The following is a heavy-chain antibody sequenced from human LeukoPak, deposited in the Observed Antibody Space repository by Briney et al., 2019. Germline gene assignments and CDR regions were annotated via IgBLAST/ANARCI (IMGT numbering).Heavy chain of an antibody. J-gene: IGHJ3*02. CDR1: KFTFSSYA. Sequence: PGGSLRLSCVASKFTFSSYALTWVRQAPGKGLEWVSAISGRGGTTYYADSVKGRFTISRDNFKNTLYLQMNSLRAEDTAVYYCAKNIVGVLRGGAFDIWGQGTMVTVSS. D-gene: IGHD1-26*01. CDR2: ISGRGGTT. V-gene: IGHV3-23*01. CDR3: AKNIVGVLRGGAFDI.